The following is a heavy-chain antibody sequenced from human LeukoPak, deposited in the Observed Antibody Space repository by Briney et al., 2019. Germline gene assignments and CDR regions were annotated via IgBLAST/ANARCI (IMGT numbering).Heavy chain of an antibody. D-gene: IGHD2-2*01. Sequence: ASVKVSCKASGYTFTSYGISWVRQAPGQGLEWMGWISAYNGNTSYAQKLQGRVTMTTDTSTSTAYMELRSLRSDGTAVYYCARDLIVVVPARLDYWGQGTLVTVFS. J-gene: IGHJ4*02. V-gene: IGHV1-18*01. CDR3: ARDLIVVVPARLDY. CDR1: GYTFTSYG. CDR2: ISAYNGNT.